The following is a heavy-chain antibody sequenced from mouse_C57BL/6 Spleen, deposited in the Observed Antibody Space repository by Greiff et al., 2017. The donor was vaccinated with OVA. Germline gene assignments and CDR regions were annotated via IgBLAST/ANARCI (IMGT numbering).Heavy chain of an antibody. CDR2: IWSGGST. CDR3: ARNPLYYYGSSYGWYFDV. J-gene: IGHJ1*03. V-gene: IGHV2-2*01. D-gene: IGHD1-1*01. Sequence: QVQLQQSGPGLVQPSQSLSITCTVSGFSLTSYGVHWVRQSPGKGLEWLGVIWSGGSTDYNAAFISRLSISKDNSKSQVFFKMNSLQADDTAIYYCARNPLYYYGSSYGWYFDVWGTGTTVTVSS. CDR1: GFSLTSYG.